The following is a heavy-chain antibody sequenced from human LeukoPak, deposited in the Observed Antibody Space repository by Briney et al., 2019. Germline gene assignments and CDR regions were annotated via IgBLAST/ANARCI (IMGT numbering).Heavy chain of an antibody. CDR1: GYTFTNYG. Sequence: GASVKVSCKASGYTFTNYGVSWVRQAPGQRLEWMGWINAGNGNTKYSQKFQGRVTITRDTSASTAYMELSSLRSEDTAVYYCASLIAAAGTALYYYFDYWGQGTLVTVSS. CDR2: INAGNGNT. J-gene: IGHJ4*02. D-gene: IGHD6-13*01. V-gene: IGHV1-3*01. CDR3: ASLIAAAGTALYYYFDY.